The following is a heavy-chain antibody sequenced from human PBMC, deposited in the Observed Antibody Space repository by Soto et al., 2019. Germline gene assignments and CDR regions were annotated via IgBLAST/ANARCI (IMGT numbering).Heavy chain of an antibody. J-gene: IGHJ4*02. Sequence: ASLKVSCKASGYTFTSYGISWVRQAPGQGLEWMGWISAYNGNTNYAQKLQGRVTMTTDTSTSTAYMELRSLRSDDTAVYYCARGYYDFWSGYSPYYFDYWGQGTLVTVSS. V-gene: IGHV1-18*01. CDR2: ISAYNGNT. CDR1: GYTFTSYG. D-gene: IGHD3-3*01. CDR3: ARGYYDFWSGYSPYYFDY.